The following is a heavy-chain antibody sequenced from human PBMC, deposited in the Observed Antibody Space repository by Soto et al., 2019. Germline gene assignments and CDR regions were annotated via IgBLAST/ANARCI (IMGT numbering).Heavy chain of an antibody. J-gene: IGHJ4*02. CDR1: GDSVSSGSYY. D-gene: IGHD5-18*01. CDR2: IYYSGTT. CDR3: ARAISGYSRALDY. Sequence: PSETLSLTCNVSGDSVSSGSYYWTWVRQPPGKGLEWIGNIYYSGTTNYNPSLQNRVTISIDTSKNQYSLKLTSVTAADAALYYCARAISGYSRALDYWGQGTKVTVSS. V-gene: IGHV4-61*01.